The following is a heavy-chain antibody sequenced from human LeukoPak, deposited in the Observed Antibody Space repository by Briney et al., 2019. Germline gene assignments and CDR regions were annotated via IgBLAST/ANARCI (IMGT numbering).Heavy chain of an antibody. CDR3: ARGGHYYDSSGYYFHY. D-gene: IGHD3-22*01. CDR2: IYYSGST. V-gene: IGHV4-59*01. CDR1: GGSISSYY. Sequence: PSETLSLTCTVSGGSISSYYWSWIRQPPGKGLEWIGYIYYSGSTNYNPSLKSRVTISVDTSKNQFSLKLSSVTAADTAVYYCARGGHYYDSSGYYFHYWGQGTLVTVSS. J-gene: IGHJ4*02.